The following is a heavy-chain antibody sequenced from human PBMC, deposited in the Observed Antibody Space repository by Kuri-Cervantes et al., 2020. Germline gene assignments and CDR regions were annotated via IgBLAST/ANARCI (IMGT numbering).Heavy chain of an antibody. CDR1: GFTFSNYS. CDR2: ISSSGSTI. Sequence: GESLKISCAASGFTFSNYSMNWVRQAPGKGLEWVSYISSSGSTIYYADSVKGRFTISRDNAKNSLYLQMNSLRAEDTAVYYCASGYQLLSRGWFDPWGQGTLVTVSS. J-gene: IGHJ5*02. CDR3: ASGYQLLSRGWFDP. V-gene: IGHV3-48*04. D-gene: IGHD2-2*01.